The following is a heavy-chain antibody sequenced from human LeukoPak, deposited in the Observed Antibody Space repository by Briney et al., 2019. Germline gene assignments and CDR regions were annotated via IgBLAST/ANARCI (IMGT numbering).Heavy chain of an antibody. CDR1: GGSISSYY. CDR2: IYYSGST. Sequence: SETLSLTCTVSGGSISSYYWSWIRQPPGKGLEWIGYIYYSGSTNYNPSLKSRVTISVDTSKNQFSLKLSSVTAADTAVYYCAREYYYGSGSYLGWFDPWGQGTLVTVSS. D-gene: IGHD3-10*01. V-gene: IGHV4-59*01. J-gene: IGHJ5*02. CDR3: AREYYYGSGSYLGWFDP.